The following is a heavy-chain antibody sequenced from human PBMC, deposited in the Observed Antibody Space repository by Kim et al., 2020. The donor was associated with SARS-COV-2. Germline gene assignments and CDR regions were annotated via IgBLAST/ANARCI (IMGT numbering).Heavy chain of an antibody. V-gene: IGHV4-34*01. Sequence: SETLSLTCAVYGGSFSGYYWSWIRQPPGKGLEWIGEINHSGSTNYNPSLKSRVTISVDTSKNQFSLKLSSVTAADTAVYYCATRQWFGNFRFAYWGQGTLVTVSS. CDR3: ATRQWFGNFRFAY. CDR1: GGSFSGYY. D-gene: IGHD3-10*01. CDR2: INHSGST. J-gene: IGHJ4*02.